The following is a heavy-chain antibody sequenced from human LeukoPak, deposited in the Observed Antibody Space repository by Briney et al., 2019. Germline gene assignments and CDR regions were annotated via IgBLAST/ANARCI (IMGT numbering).Heavy chain of an antibody. CDR3: ARVGARGIPRGYFDY. J-gene: IGHJ4*02. CDR1: GYTFTGYY. D-gene: IGHD3-10*01. V-gene: IGHV1-2*02. Sequence: ASVKVSCKASGYTFTGYYMHWVRQAPGQGLEWMGWINPNSGGTNYAQKFQGRVTMTRDTSISTAYMELSRLRSDDTAVYYCARVGARGIPRGYFDYWGQGTLVTVSS. CDR2: INPNSGGT.